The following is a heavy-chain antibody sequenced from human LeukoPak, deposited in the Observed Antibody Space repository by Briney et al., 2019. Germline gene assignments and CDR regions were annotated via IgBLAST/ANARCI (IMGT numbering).Heavy chain of an antibody. Sequence: SGTLSLTCAVSGGSISSSNWWSWVRQPPGKGLEWIGEIYHSGSTNYNPSLKSRVTISVDKSKNQFSLKLSSVTAADTAVYYCARSRDYYDSSGLDAFDIWGQGTMVTVSS. D-gene: IGHD3-22*01. CDR1: GGSISSSNW. J-gene: IGHJ3*02. V-gene: IGHV4-4*02. CDR3: ARSRDYYDSSGLDAFDI. CDR2: IYHSGST.